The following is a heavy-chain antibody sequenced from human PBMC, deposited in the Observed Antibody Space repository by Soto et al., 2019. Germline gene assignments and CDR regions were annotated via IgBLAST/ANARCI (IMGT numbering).Heavy chain of an antibody. J-gene: IGHJ5*02. Sequence: SGPTLVNPTQTLTLTCTFSGFSLSTSGMCVSWIRQPPGKALEWLARIDWDDDKYYSTSLKTRLTISKDTSKNQVVLTMTNMDPVDTATYYCARNQWLPTRRRNWFDPWGQGTLVTVSS. V-gene: IGHV2-70*11. CDR1: GFSLSTSGMC. D-gene: IGHD6-19*01. CDR3: ARNQWLPTRRRNWFDP. CDR2: IDWDDDK.